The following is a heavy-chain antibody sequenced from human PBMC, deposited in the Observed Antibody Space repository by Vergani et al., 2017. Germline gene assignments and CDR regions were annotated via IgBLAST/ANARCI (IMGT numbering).Heavy chain of an antibody. CDR3: AKNPGISTTRHYYAMDV. CDR2: ISPGASTV. J-gene: IGHJ6*02. Sequence: LEESGGGSVKPVGSLRLSCAASGFKFSDHYMSWIRQAPGKGLEWVSHISPGASTVSYTDSVTGRFTVSRYNDNNSLTLDMTTLRVEDTAVYYCAKNPGISTTRHYYAMDVWGQGTTVTVSS. V-gene: IGHV3-11*04. CDR1: GFKFSDHY. D-gene: IGHD1-1*01.